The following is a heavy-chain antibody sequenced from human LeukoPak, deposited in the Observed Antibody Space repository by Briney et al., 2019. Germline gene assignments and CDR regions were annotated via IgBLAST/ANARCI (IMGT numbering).Heavy chain of an antibody. CDR1: GYTFTGYY. D-gene: IGHD6-13*01. Sequence: ASVKVSCKASGYTFTGYYMHWVRQAPGQGLEWMGRINPNSGGTNFAQKFQVRVTMTRDTSISTAYMELSRLTSDDTAVYYCARVSAYSSSWQPFDYWGQGTLLTVSS. CDR3: ARVSAYSSSWQPFDY. J-gene: IGHJ4*02. CDR2: INPNSGGT. V-gene: IGHV1-2*06.